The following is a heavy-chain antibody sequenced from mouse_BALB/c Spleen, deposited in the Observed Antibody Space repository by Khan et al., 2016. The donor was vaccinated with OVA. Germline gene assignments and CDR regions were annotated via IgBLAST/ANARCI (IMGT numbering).Heavy chain of an antibody. CDR3: TRDGNYAHWYFDV. D-gene: IGHD2-1*01. CDR2: INSGSTYT. Sequence: EVKLEESGGGLVRPGGSLKLSCAASGFSFTTYTMSWVRQTPKRRLEWVATINSGSTYTYYPDSVKGRFTISRDNAKNTLYLQMSSLKSEDTAMYYCTRDGNYAHWYFDVWGAGTTVTVSS. CDR1: GFSFTTYT. V-gene: IGHV5-6-4*01. J-gene: IGHJ1*01.